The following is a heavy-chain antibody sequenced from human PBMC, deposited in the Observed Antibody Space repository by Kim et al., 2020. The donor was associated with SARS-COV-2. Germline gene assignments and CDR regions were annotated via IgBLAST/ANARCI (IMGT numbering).Heavy chain of an antibody. CDR1: GFTFSSYA. D-gene: IGHD1-26*01. V-gene: IGHV3-23*01. J-gene: IGHJ4*02. CDR2: ISGSGGST. CDR3: AKREVRSGSYPGDY. Sequence: GGSLRLSCAASGFTFSSYAMSWVRQAPGKGLEWVSAISGSGGSTYYADSVKGRFTISRDNSKNTLYLQMNSLRAEDTAVYYCAKREVRSGSYPGDYWGQGTLVTVSS.